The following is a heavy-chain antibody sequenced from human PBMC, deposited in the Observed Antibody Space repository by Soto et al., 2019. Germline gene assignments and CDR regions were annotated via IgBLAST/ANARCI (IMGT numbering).Heavy chain of an antibody. V-gene: IGHV3-30*18. CDR3: AKDRTVTTYAPYYYYGMDV. Sequence: PGGSLRLSCAAAGFTFSSYGMHWVRRAPGKGLEWVAVISYDGSNKYYADSVKGRFTISRDNSKNTLYLQMNSLRAEDTAVYYCAKDRTVTTYAPYYYYGMDVWGQGTTVTVSS. D-gene: IGHD4-17*01. CDR2: ISYDGSNK. J-gene: IGHJ6*02. CDR1: GFTFSSYG.